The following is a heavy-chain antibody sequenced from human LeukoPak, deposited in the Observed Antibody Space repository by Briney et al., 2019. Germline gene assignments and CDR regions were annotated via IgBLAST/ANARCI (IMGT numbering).Heavy chain of an antibody. J-gene: IGHJ6*02. CDR3: ASPVVVAGYSMDV. V-gene: IGHV3-74*01. CDR2: INSDGSST. CDR1: GFTSSVFW. Sequence: GRCLCPSCAVSGFTSSVFWTYWVRPAPERGLGWVSRINSDGSSTNYADSVKGRFTICRDNAKNTLYLQMNSLRAEDTAVYYCASPVVVAGYSMDVWGQGTTVTVSS. D-gene: IGHD2-21*01.